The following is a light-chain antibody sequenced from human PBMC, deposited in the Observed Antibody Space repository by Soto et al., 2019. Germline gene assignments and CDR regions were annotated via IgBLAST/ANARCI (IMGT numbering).Light chain of an antibody. J-gene: IGLJ1*01. CDR3: AAWDDSLNGYV. V-gene: IGLV1-44*01. Sequence: QSVLTQPPSASGTPGQRVTISCSGSSSNIGSNTVNWYQQLPGTAPKLLIYSNDQRPSGVPDRFSGSKSGTSASLAISGLQSEDEAYYNCAAWDDSLNGYVFGTGTKVSDL. CDR2: SND. CDR1: SSNIGSNT.